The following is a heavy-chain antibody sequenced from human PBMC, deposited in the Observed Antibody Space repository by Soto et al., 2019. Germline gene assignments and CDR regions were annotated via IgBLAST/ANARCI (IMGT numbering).Heavy chain of an antibody. J-gene: IGHJ4*02. D-gene: IGHD2-15*01. CDR2: ISGSGGST. CDR1: GFTFSSYA. CDR3: AQDEPPGGGYCSGGSCYSDY. V-gene: IGHV3-23*01. Sequence: GGSLRLSCAASGFTFSSYAMSWVRQAPGKGLEWVSAISGSGGSTYYADSVKGRFTISRDNSKNTLYLQMNSLRAEDTAVYYCAQDEPPGGGYCSGGSCYSDYWGQGTLVTVSS.